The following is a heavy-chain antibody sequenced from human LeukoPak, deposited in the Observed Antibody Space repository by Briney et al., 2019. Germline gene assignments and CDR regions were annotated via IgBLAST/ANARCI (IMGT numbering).Heavy chain of an antibody. V-gene: IGHV3-48*02. CDR1: GFTFSSYS. Sequence: GGSLRLSCAASGFTFSSYSMNWVRQAPGKGLEWVSYISSSSKTIYYADSVKGRFTISRDNAKNSPYLQMNSLRDEDSAVYYCARDQGIFDYWGQGTLVTVSS. J-gene: IGHJ4*02. CDR2: ISSSSKTI. CDR3: ARDQGIFDY.